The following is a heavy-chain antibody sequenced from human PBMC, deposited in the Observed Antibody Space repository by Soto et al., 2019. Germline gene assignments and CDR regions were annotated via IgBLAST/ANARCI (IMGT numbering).Heavy chain of an antibody. Sequence: EVQLVESGGGLVKPGGSLRLSCAASGFTFSSYSMNWVRQAPGKGLEWVSSISSSSSYIYYADSVKGRFTISRDNAKNSLYLKMNSLRAEDTAVYYCARLTSYDSSGYSRYWGQGTLVTVSS. D-gene: IGHD3-22*01. V-gene: IGHV3-21*01. CDR3: ARLTSYDSSGYSRY. CDR1: GFTFSSYS. J-gene: IGHJ4*02. CDR2: ISSSSSYI.